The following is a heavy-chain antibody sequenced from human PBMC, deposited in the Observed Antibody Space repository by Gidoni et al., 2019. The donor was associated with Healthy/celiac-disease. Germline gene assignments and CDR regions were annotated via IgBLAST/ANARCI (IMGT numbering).Heavy chain of an antibody. J-gene: IGHJ4*02. CDR3: AKGNGGYPTSHFDY. CDR2: ISGSGGNS. D-gene: IGHD1-26*01. Sequence: EVQLLESGGGLVQPGGSLKLSCAASGFTFSSYAMSWVRQAPGKGLELVSAISGSGGNSYYADSVKGRFTISRDNSKNTLYLQINSLRAGETAIYYCAKGNGGYPTSHFDYWGQGTLVTVSS. V-gene: IGHV3-23*01. CDR1: GFTFSSYA.